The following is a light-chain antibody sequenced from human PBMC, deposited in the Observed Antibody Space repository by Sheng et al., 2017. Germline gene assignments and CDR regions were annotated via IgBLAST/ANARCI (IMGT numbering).Light chain of an antibody. CDR3: GTWDSRSSTPYV. CDR2: HTD. V-gene: IGLV1-51*01. Sequence: QSVLTQPPSVSAAPGQQVTISCSGTTFNIGANGVSWYQQVPGSAPKLLIFHTDRRLSGIPARFSGSKSGTSATLIISAVQTEDEADYYCGTWDSRSSTPYVFGTRTTVIVL. CDR1: TFNIGANG. J-gene: IGLJ1*01.